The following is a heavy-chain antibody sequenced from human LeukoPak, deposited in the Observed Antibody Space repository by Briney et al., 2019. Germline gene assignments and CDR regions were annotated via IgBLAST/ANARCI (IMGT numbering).Heavy chain of an antibody. CDR3: ARDLEYYDYVWGSYAFDI. CDR1: GYTFTSYD. Sequence: ASVKVSCKASGYTFTSYDINWVRQATGQGLEWMGWMKPNSGNTGYVQKFQGRVTMTRNTSINTAYTELSSLGSEDTAVYYCARDLEYYDYVWGSYAFDIWGQGTMVTVSS. CDR2: MKPNSGNT. V-gene: IGHV1-8*01. D-gene: IGHD3-16*01. J-gene: IGHJ3*02.